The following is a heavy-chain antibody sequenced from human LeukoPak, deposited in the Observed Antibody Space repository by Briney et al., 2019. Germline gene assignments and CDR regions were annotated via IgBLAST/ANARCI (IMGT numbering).Heavy chain of an antibody. CDR1: GFTFSNYA. J-gene: IGHJ4*02. CDR2: ISGSGGST. V-gene: IGHV3-23*01. D-gene: IGHD3-3*01. Sequence: PGGSLRLSCAASGFTFSNYAMSWVRQAPGKGLEWVSGISGSGGSTNYADSVKGRYTISRDNSKNTLYLQMNSLRAEDTALYYCATDWSAWPRGGFVYWDQGTLVTVSS. CDR3: ATDWSAWPRGGFVY.